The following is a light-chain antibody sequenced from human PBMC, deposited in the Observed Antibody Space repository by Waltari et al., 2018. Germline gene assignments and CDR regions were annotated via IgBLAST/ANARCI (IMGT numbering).Light chain of an antibody. J-gene: IGLJ3*02. CDR1: GSDVCKYDY. V-gene: IGLV2-8*01. CDR3: SSYAGSHYWV. CDR2: ELS. Sequence: QSVLTQPPAASGSPGQSVTISCTGTGSDVCKYDYVSWYQQHPGKAPKLMIYELSKRPSGVPDRFSGSKSGNTASLTVSGLQAEDEADYYCSSYAGSHYWVFGGGTKLTVL.